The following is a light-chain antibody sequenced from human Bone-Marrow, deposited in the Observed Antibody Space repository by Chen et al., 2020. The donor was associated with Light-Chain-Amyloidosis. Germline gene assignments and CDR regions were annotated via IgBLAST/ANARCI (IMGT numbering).Light chain of an antibody. CDR1: NIGHTS. Sequence: SYVLTQPSSVSVAPGQTATIACGGNNIGHTSVHWYQQTPGQAPLLVVYDDSDRPSGIPERLSGSNSGNTATRTISRVEAGDEADYYCQVWDRSSDRPVFGGGTKLTVL. CDR2: DDS. V-gene: IGLV3-21*02. J-gene: IGLJ3*02. CDR3: QVWDRSSDRPV.